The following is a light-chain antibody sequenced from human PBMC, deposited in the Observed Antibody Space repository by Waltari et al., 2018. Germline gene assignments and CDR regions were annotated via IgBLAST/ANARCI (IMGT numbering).Light chain of an antibody. CDR1: SGSIGSSY. CDR3: QSYDNDNVV. CDR2: EDY. J-gene: IGLJ3*02. Sequence: NFILTQTHSVSESPGKTVTISCTRSSGSIGSSYVQWYQQRPGSAPTTVIYEDYQRPRWVPERFAGCIDRSSNSAYVTISGLKPEDEADYYCQSYDNDNVVFGGGTRRAVL. V-gene: IGLV6-57*03.